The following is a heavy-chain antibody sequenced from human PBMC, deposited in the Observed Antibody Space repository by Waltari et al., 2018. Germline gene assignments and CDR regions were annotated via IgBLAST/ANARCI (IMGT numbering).Heavy chain of an antibody. D-gene: IGHD2-21*02. CDR2: IYSGGTT. CDR3: ARNQVETALGY. J-gene: IGHJ4*02. V-gene: IGHV3-53*01. Sequence: EVQLVESGGGLIQPGGSLRLSCVASGLTVSNTDITWLRTAPGKGLELVSLIYSGGTTYYADSVRGRFTISRDGSKNTVYLQMNSLRAEDTAVYFCARNQVETALGYWGQGTLVTVSS. CDR1: GLTVSNTD.